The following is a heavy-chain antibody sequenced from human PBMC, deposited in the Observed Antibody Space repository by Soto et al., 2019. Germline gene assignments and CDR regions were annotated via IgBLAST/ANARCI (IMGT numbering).Heavy chain of an antibody. J-gene: IGHJ6*02. CDR3: ARDHRVDTAMGYNYYYYYGMDV. CDR2: IWYDGSNK. V-gene: IGHV3-33*01. Sequence: GGSLRLSCAASGFTFSSYGMHWVRQAPGKGLEWVAVIWYDGSNKYYADSVKGRFTISRDNSKNTLYLQMNSLRAEDTAVYYCARDHRVDTAMGYNYYYYYGMDVWGQGTTVTVSS. CDR1: GFTFSSYG. D-gene: IGHD5-18*01.